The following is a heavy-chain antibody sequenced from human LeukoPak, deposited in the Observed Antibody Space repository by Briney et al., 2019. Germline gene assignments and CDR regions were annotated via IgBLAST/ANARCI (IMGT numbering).Heavy chain of an antibody. J-gene: IGHJ4*02. Sequence: GGSLRLSCAASGFTFSGYSMSWVRQAPGKGLEWVSAISGSGSYTDYADSVKGRFTISKDNSKNTLYLQMNSLRVEDTAIYYCARDGSGWSRDCWGQGTLVTVSS. CDR1: GFTFSGYS. CDR2: ISGSGSYT. V-gene: IGHV3-23*01. D-gene: IGHD6-19*01. CDR3: ARDGSGWSRDC.